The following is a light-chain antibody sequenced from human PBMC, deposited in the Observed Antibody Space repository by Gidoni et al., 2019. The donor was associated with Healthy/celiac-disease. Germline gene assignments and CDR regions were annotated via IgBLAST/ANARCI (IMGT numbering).Light chain of an antibody. CDR3: QQYNNWLTT. CDR1: QSVSSN. V-gene: IGKV3-15*01. Sequence: EIVMTQSPATLSVSPGERATLSCRASQSVSSNLAWYQQKPGQAPRLLIYGASTRATGFPARFSGSGSGTEFTLTISSLQSEDFAVYYCQQYNNWLTTFGQGTKVEIK. J-gene: IGKJ1*01. CDR2: GAS.